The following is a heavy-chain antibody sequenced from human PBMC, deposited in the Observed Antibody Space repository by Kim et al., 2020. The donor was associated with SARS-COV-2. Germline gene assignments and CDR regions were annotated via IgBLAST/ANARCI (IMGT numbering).Heavy chain of an antibody. J-gene: IGHJ4*02. Sequence: YAQKFQERVTITRDMSTSMAYMELSSLRAEDTAVYYWAADHYYDSIFFDYWGQGTLVTVSS. D-gene: IGHD3-22*01. V-gene: IGHV1-58*01. CDR3: AADHYYDSIFFDY.